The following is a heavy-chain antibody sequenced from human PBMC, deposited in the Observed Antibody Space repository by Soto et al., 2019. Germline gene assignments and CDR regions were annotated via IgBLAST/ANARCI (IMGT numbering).Heavy chain of an antibody. CDR3: AGAPIYTAMVIDYGMDV. Sequence: GASVKVSCKASGGTFSSYAISWVRQAPGQGLEWMGGIIPIFGTANYAQKFQGRVTITADESTSTAYMELSSLRSEDTAVYYCAGAPIYTAMVIDYGMDVWGQGTTVTVSS. V-gene: IGHV1-69*13. CDR1: GGTFSSYA. CDR2: IIPIFGTA. J-gene: IGHJ6*02. D-gene: IGHD5-18*01.